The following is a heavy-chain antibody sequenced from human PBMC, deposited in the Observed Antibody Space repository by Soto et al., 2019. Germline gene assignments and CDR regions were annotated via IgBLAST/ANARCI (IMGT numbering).Heavy chain of an antibody. CDR2: INAGNGNT. CDR1: GYTFTSYA. CDR3: ARATRNDFWSGYYFDY. Sequence: ASVKVSCKASGYTFTSYAMHWVRQAPGQRLEWMGWINAGNGNTKYSQKFQGRVTITRDTSASTAYMELSSLRSEDTAVYYCARATRNDFWSGYYFDYWGQGTLVTVSS. J-gene: IGHJ4*02. D-gene: IGHD3-3*01. V-gene: IGHV1-3*01.